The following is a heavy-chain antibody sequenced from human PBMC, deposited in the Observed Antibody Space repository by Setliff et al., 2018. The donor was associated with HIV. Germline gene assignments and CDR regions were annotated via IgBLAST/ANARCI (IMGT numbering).Heavy chain of an antibody. J-gene: IGHJ4*01. CDR1: GYTFTSYA. CDR3: ASSRPPDDSSGYLDH. D-gene: IGHD3-22*01. CDR2: MNPNSGNT. Sequence: ASVKVSCKASGYTFTSYAINWVRQATGQGLEWMGWMNPNSGNTGYAQTFQGRVTMTRNTSISTAYMELSSLRSEDTAMYYCASSRPPDDSSGYLDHWGQGTLVTVSS. V-gene: IGHV1-8*02.